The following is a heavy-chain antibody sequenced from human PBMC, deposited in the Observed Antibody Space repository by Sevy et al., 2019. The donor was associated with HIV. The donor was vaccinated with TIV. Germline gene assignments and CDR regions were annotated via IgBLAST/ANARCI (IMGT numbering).Heavy chain of an antibody. J-gene: IGHJ4*02. CDR1: GYSFPTYW. D-gene: IGHD6-19*01. CDR3: ASARQWPSDFDF. CDR2: VWPIESDT. Sequence: GESLKISCQASGYSFPTYWIAWVRQMPGKGLEWVGIVWPIESDTTYSPSFQGQVTISVDKSINTVYLHWSSLKASHTGVYYCASARQWPSDFDFWGQGTLVTVSS. V-gene: IGHV5-51*01.